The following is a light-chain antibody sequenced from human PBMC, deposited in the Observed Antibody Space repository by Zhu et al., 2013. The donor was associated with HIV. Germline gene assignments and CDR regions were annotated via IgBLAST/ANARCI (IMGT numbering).Light chain of an antibody. J-gene: IGKJ1*01. CDR3: QQYTTFST. CDR1: QNIGNW. Sequence: DIQITQSPSALSASVGDRVTITCRASQNIGNWLAWYQQRPGKPPKLLIYQASNLQFAVPSRFSGSGSDSEFTLTISGLQPDDFATYYCQQYTTFSTFGHGT. CDR2: QAS. V-gene: IGKV1-5*03.